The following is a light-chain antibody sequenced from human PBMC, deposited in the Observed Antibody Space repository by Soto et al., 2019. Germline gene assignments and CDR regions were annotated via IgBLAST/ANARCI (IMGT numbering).Light chain of an antibody. CDR1: QSVGSY. CDR3: QQRRSWPLT. CDR2: DVS. V-gene: IGKV3-11*01. J-gene: IGKJ4*01. Sequence: EIVLTQSPATLSLSPGERATLSCRASQSVGSYLAWYQQRPGQSPRLLIYDVSTRATGIPARFSGSGSGTDFTLTISSLEPEDFAVYYCQQRRSWPLTFGGGTKVEIK.